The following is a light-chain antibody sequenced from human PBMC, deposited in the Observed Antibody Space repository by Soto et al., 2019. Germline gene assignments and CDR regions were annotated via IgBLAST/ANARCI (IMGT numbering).Light chain of an antibody. V-gene: IGKV3-11*01. CDR2: DAS. Sequence: IVLTQSPATLSLSPGERATLSCRASQSVSSYLAWYQHKPGQAPRLLIYDASNRATGIPARFSGSGSGTDFTLTISSLEPEDFALNYCQQRSNWPSFGQGARLEIK. CDR1: QSVSSY. J-gene: IGKJ5*01. CDR3: QQRSNWPS.